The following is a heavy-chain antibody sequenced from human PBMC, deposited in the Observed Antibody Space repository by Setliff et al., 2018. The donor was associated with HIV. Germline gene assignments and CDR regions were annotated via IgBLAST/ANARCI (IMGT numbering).Heavy chain of an antibody. V-gene: IGHV1-69*08. D-gene: IGHD2-21*01. J-gene: IGHJ4*02. CDR3: VAEMADGIYYFDY. CDR1: GDSFNRHT. Sequence: ASVKVSCKVSGDSFNRHTFSWVRQAPGEGLECMGRTIPLLDTADYAQNFQGRVTITADISTGIGYMEINRLRSDDTAVYYCVAEMADGIYYFDYWGQGTLVTVSS. CDR2: TIPLLDTA.